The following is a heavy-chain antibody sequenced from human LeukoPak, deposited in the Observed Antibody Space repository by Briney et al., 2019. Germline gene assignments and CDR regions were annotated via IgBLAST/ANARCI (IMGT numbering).Heavy chain of an antibody. CDR1: GLTFSSYG. Sequence: PGRSLRLSCAASGLTFSSYGMHWVRQAPGKGLEWVSIIWYDGSNKYYADSVKGRFTISKDNSKNTLYLQMNSLRAEDTAIYYCARDPGQNGWYGDNWGQGTLVTVSS. V-gene: IGHV3-33*01. CDR3: ARDPGQNGWYGDN. CDR2: IWYDGSNK. D-gene: IGHD6-19*01. J-gene: IGHJ4*02.